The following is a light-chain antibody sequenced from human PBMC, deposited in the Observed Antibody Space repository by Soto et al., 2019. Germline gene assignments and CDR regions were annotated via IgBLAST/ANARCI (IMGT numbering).Light chain of an antibody. Sequence: QSALTQPASVSGSPGQSITISCTGTSSDIGGYDYISWYQQHPGKVPKLIIYDVTDRPSGVSSRFSGSKSGNTASLTISGLEAEDEADYYCSSYTSSSTGVVFGGGTKLTVL. V-gene: IGLV2-14*01. J-gene: IGLJ2*01. CDR3: SSYTSSSTGVV. CDR1: SSDIGGYDY. CDR2: DVT.